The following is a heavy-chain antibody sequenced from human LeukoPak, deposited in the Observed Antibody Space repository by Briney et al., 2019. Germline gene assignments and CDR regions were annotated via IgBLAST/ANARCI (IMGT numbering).Heavy chain of an antibody. J-gene: IGHJ6*02. D-gene: IGHD5-24*01. CDR2: IIPIFGIA. V-gene: IGHV1-69*04. Sequence: ASVKVSCKASGGTFSSYAISWVRQAPGQGLEWMGRIIPIFGIANYAQKFQGRVTITADKSTSTAYMELSSLRSEDTAVYYCARGGDGDNPDNYGMDVWGQGTTVTVSS. CDR1: GGTFSSYA. CDR3: ARGGDGDNPDNYGMDV.